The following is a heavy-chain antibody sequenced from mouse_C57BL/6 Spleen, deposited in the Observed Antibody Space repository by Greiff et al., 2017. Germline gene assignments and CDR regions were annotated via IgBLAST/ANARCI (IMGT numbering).Heavy chain of an antibody. V-gene: IGHV1-53*01. D-gene: IGHD1-1*01. CDR2: INPSNGGT. J-gene: IGHJ1*03. Sequence: VQLQQPGTELVKPGASVKLSCKASGYTFTSYWMHWVKQRPGQGLEWIGNINPSNGGTNYNEKFKSKATLIVDKSSSTAYMQLSSLTSEDSAVYYCARSGSSHWYFDVWGTGTTVTVSS. CDR3: ARSGSSHWYFDV. CDR1: GYTFTSYW.